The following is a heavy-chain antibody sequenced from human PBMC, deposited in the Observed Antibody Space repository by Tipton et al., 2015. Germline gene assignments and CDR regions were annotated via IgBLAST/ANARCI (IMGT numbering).Heavy chain of an antibody. CDR2: IFHSGST. Sequence: TLSLTCTVSGGSISSNSFHWDWIRQPPGKGLEWIGSIFHSGSTFYNPSLESRVTISVDTSKNQFSLKLSSVTAADTAVYYCARGQLWFTVAHNWGQGSLVSVSS. CDR3: ARGQLWFTVAHN. D-gene: IGHD5-18*01. J-gene: IGHJ1*01. V-gene: IGHV4-39*07. CDR1: GGSISSNSFH.